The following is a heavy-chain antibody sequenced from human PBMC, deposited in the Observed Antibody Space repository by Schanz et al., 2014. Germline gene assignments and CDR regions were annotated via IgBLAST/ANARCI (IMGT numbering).Heavy chain of an antibody. CDR2: ITSDGSKK. D-gene: IGHD3-22*01. V-gene: IGHV3-30*03. CDR3: ARSNYYDNSDYYNSFDY. Sequence: QVQLVESGGGVVQPERSLRLSCAASGFNFANHAIHWVRQGQGNGLQWVAVITSDGSKKLYADSVKARFTISRDNSKNSVSLRMDSLRPEDTAVYYCARSNYYDNSDYYNSFDYWGQGTLVTVSS. CDR1: GFNFANHA. J-gene: IGHJ4*02.